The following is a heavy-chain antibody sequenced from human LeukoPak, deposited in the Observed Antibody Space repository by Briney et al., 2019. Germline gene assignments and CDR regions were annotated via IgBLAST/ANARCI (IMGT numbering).Heavy chain of an antibody. V-gene: IGHV3-21*01. CDR2: ISSSSSYI. CDR1: GFTFSSYE. Sequence: GGSLRLSCAASGFTFSSYEMNWVRQAPGKGLEWVSSISSSSSYIYYADSVKGRFTISRDNTKNSLYLQMDSLRAEDTAVYYCARLTYYYDSSGYRYWGQGTLVTVSS. CDR3: ARLTYYYDSSGYRY. D-gene: IGHD3-22*01. J-gene: IGHJ4*02.